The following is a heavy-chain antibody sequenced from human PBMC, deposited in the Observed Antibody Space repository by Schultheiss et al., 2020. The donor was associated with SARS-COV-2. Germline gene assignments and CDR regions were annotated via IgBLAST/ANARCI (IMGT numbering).Heavy chain of an antibody. CDR1: GGSFSGYY. V-gene: IGHV4-34*01. CDR3: ARGIFGPAVAGLYFQH. J-gene: IGHJ1*01. D-gene: IGHD6-19*01. CDR2: INHSGST. Sequence: SETLSLTCAVYGGSFSGYYWSWIRQPPGKGLEWIGEINHSGSTNYNPSLKSRVTISVDTSKNQFSLTLTSVTAADTAVYYCARGIFGPAVAGLYFQHWGQGTLVTVSS.